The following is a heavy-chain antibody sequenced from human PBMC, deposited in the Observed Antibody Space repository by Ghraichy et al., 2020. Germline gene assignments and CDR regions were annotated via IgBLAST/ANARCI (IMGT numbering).Heavy chain of an antibody. CDR3: AKEDAVSAVPDY. J-gene: IGHJ4*02. D-gene: IGHD2-15*01. Sequence: LSLTCAASGLIFSSYAMTWVRQAPGGGLAWVSAIAGSGGNTYYADFAKGRFTISRDNSKNTLYLQMYSLRAEDTAVYYCAKEDAVSAVPDYWGQGTLVTVSS. CDR2: IAGSGGNT. V-gene: IGHV3-23*01. CDR1: GLIFSSYA.